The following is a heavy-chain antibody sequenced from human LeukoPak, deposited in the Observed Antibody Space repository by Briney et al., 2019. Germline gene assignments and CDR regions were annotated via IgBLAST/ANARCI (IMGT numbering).Heavy chain of an antibody. J-gene: IGHJ4*02. CDR1: GFTFSSYS. D-gene: IGHD3-16*02. V-gene: IGHV3-21*01. CDR3: ARDYAFKGYYDYVWGSYRSPGYFDY. CDR2: ISGSSSYI. Sequence: GGSLRLSCAASGFTFSSYSMNWVRQAPGKGLEWVSSISGSSSYIYYADSVKGRFTISRDNAKNSLYLQMNSLRAEDTAVYYCARDYAFKGYYDYVWGSYRSPGYFDYWGQGTLVTVSS.